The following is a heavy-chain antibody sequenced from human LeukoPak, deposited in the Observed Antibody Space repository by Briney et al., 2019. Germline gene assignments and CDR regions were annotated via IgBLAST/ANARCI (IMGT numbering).Heavy chain of an antibody. Sequence: ASVKVSCKASGYSFSTTYFNWVRQAPAQGLEWMGRISAYNGGTAYAQKCEGRVTMTTDSSTTTAYMDLASLRSDDTAVYYCARGGTYYPCIDFWGQGTLVSVSS. D-gene: IGHD1-26*01. V-gene: IGHV1-18*01. CDR2: ISAYNGGT. CDR1: GYSFSTTY. J-gene: IGHJ4*01. CDR3: ARGGTYYPCIDF.